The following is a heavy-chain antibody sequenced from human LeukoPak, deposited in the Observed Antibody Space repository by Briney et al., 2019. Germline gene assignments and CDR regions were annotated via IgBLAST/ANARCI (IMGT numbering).Heavy chain of an antibody. CDR2: IYHSGST. CDR3: ARYCSSTSCSSSYYFDY. J-gene: IGHJ4*02. V-gene: IGHV4-30-2*01. D-gene: IGHD2-2*01. CDR1: GGSISSGGYS. Sequence: SETLSFTCAVSGGSISSGGYSWRWIRQPPGKGLEWIGYIYHSGSTYYNPSLKSRVTISVDRSKNQFSLKLSSVTAADTAVYYCARYCSSTSCSSSYYFDYWGQGTLVTVSS.